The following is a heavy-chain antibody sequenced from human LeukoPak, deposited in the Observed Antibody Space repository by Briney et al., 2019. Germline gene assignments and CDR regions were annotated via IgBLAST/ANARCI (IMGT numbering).Heavy chain of an antibody. V-gene: IGHV3-7*01. D-gene: IGHD1-26*01. CDR2: IKQDGSEK. J-gene: IGHJ4*02. CDR3: ASGSGSFDY. CDR1: GFTVSSYW. Sequence: PGGSLRLSCAASGFTVSSYWISWVRHTPGKGLEWVANIKQDGSEKYSVDSVKGRFTISRDNAKNSLYLQMNTLRAEDTAVYYCASGSGSFDYWGQGTLVTVSS.